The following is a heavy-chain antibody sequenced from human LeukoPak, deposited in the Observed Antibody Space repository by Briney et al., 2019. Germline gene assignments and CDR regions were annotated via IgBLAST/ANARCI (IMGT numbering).Heavy chain of an antibody. D-gene: IGHD6-13*01. J-gene: IGHJ5*02. CDR1: GGSISGYY. CDR3: ATRGQQLVGGWFDP. CDR2: INHSGST. V-gene: IGHV4-34*01. Sequence: SETLSLTCTVSGGSISGYYWSWIRQPPGKGLEWIGEINHSGSTNYNPSLKSRVTISVDTSKNQFSLKLSSVTAADTAVYYCATRGQQLVGGWFDPWGQGTLVTVSS.